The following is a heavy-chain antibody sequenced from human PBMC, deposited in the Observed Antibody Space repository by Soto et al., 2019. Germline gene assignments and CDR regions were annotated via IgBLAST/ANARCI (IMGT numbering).Heavy chain of an antibody. CDR2: ISGISSNI. V-gene: IGHV3-21*01. J-gene: IGHJ4*02. Sequence: GSQRLSCEASGFTFSNYAMNWVRQAPGKGLEWVSSISGISSNIYYAESLKGRFTITRDNAKNSLYPQMNSLRADDTAVYYCARDGVSSAYYFDYWGQGTLVTVSS. CDR3: ARDGVSSAYYFDY. D-gene: IGHD6-6*01. CDR1: GFTFSNYA.